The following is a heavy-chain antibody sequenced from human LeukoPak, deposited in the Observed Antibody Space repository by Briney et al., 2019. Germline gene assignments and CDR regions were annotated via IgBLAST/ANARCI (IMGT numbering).Heavy chain of an antibody. J-gene: IGHJ4*02. CDR2: ISYDGSNK. Sequence: GGSLRLSCAASGFTFSSYGMHWVRQAPGKGLEWVAVISYDGSNKYYADSVKGRFTISRDNSKNTLYLQMNSLRVEDTAVYYCAKDDYLDYGDSDYWGQGTLVTVSS. CDR3: AKDDYLDYGDSDY. CDR1: GFTFSSYG. D-gene: IGHD4-17*01. V-gene: IGHV3-30*18.